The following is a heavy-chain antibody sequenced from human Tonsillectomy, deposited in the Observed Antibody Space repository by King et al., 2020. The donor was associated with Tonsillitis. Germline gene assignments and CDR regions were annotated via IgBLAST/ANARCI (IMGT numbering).Heavy chain of an antibody. CDR3: ARASVPGIDYYYYGMDV. V-gene: IGHV3-33*01. D-gene: IGHD1-26*01. CDR1: GFTFNSYG. Sequence: VQLVESGGGVVQPGRSLRLSCAASGFTFNSYGMHWVRQAPGKGLEWVAVIWYDGSNKYYEDSVKGRFTISRDNSKNTLYLQMNSLGAEDTAVYYCARASVPGIDYYYYGMDVWGQGTTVTVSS. J-gene: IGHJ6*02. CDR2: IWYDGSNK.